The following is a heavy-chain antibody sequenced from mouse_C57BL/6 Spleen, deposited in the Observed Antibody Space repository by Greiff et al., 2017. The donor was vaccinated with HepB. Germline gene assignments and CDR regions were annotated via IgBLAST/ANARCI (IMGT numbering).Heavy chain of an antibody. V-gene: IGHV5-17*01. CDR1: GFTFSDYG. D-gene: IGHD1-1*01. CDR3: ARPPYGSSSWFAY. CDR2: ISSGSSTI. Sequence: EVKVEESGGGLVKPGGSLKLSCAASGFTFSDYGMHWVRQAPEKGLEWVAYISSGSSTIYYADTVKGRFTISRDNAKNTLFLQMTSLRSEDTAMYYCARPPYGSSSWFAYWGQGTLVTVSA. J-gene: IGHJ3*01.